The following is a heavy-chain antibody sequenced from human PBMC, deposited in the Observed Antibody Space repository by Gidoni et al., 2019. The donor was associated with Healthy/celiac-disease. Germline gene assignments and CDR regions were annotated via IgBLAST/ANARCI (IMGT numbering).Heavy chain of an antibody. Sequence: EVQLLESGGGLVQPGGSLRLSGAASGLTVSSYAMSWVRQAPGKGLEWFSAISGSGGSTYYADSVKGRFTISRDNSKNTVYLQMKSLRAEDTAVYYCANARDFWSGYYYYFDYWGQGTLVTVSS. CDR2: ISGSGGST. V-gene: IGHV3-23*01. CDR1: GLTVSSYA. D-gene: IGHD3-3*01. J-gene: IGHJ4*02. CDR3: ANARDFWSGYYYYFDY.